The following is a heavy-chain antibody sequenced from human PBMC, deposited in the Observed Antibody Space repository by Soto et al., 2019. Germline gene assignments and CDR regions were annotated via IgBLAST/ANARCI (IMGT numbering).Heavy chain of an antibody. CDR1: GYSFTSYW. CDR3: ASLVRYCSGGSCYSDAFDI. CDR2: IYPGDSDT. Sequence: GESLKISCKGSGYSFTSYWIGWVRQMPGKGLEWMGIIYPGDSDTRYSPSLQGQVTISADKSISTAYLQWSSLKASDTAMYYCASLVRYCSGGSCYSDAFDIWGQGTMVTVSS. J-gene: IGHJ3*02. D-gene: IGHD2-15*01. V-gene: IGHV5-51*01.